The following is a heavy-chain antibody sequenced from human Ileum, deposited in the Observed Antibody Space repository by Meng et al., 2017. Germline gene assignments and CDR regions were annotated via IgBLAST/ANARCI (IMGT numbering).Heavy chain of an antibody. CDR2: IYHSGVT. V-gene: IGHV4-31*03. D-gene: IGHD3-22*01. CDR1: GGSISGGHYF. Sequence: QAQLQGSGPGLVKPSQTLSLTCTVSGGSISGGHYFWSWIRQHPEKGLEWIGYIYHSGVTYYSPSLKSRLTISVDTSKNQFSLKLSSVTAADTAIYYCARGVVTYYDSSTLTWFDPWGQGALVTVSS. J-gene: IGHJ5*02. CDR3: ARGVVTYYDSSTLTWFDP.